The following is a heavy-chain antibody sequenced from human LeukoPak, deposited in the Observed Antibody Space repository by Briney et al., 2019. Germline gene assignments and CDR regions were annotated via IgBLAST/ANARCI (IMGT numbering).Heavy chain of an antibody. CDR2: ISGSGGST. J-gene: IGHJ4*02. CDR1: GFAFSSYA. D-gene: IGHD6-19*01. V-gene: IGHV3-23*01. CDR3: AKDLVAVAGISDY. Sequence: GGSLRLSCAASGFAFSSYAMSWVRQAPGKGLEWVSAISGSGGSTYYADFVKGRFTISRDNSKNTLYLQMNSLRAEDTAVYYCAKDLVAVAGISDYWGQGTLVTVSS.